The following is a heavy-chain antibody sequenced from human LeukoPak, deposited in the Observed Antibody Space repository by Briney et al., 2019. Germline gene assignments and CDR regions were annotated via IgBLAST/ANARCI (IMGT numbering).Heavy chain of an antibody. Sequence: GASVKVSCKASGYTFTGYYMHWVRQAPGQGLEWMGWINPNSGGTNYAQKFQGRVTMTRDTSISTAYMELSRLRSDDTAVYYCARAGRRLRLGELSLSGIDYWGQGTLVTVSS. CDR3: ARAGRRLRLGELSLSGIDY. J-gene: IGHJ4*02. CDR1: GYTFTGYY. V-gene: IGHV1-2*02. CDR2: INPNSGGT. D-gene: IGHD3-16*02.